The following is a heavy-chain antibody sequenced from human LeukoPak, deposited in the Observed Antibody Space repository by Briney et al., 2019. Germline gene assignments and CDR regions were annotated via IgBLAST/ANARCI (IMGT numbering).Heavy chain of an antibody. CDR1: GFTFSSYW. D-gene: IGHD1-1*01. V-gene: IGHV3-74*01. CDR3: ARDRLWYNWNDRDDAFDI. CDR2: INTDGSST. J-gene: IGHJ3*02. Sequence: PGGSLRLSCSASGFTFSSYWMHWVRQAPGKGLVWVSRINTDGSSTSYADSVKGRFTISRDNAKNTLYLQMNSLRAEDTAVYYCARDRLWYNWNDRDDAFDIWGQGTMVTVSS.